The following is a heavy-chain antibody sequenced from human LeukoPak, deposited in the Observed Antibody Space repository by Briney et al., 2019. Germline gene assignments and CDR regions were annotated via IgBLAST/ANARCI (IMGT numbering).Heavy chain of an antibody. Sequence: ASVKVSCKASGYTFTSYYMHWVRQAPGQGLEWMGIINPSGGSTSYAQKFQGRVTMTRDTSTSTVYMELRSLRSGDTAVYYCAREGLRSIAARRGTRDYMDVWGKGTTVIVSS. V-gene: IGHV1-46*01. CDR2: INPSGGST. CDR3: AREGLRSIAARRGTRDYMDV. CDR1: GYTFTSYY. J-gene: IGHJ6*03. D-gene: IGHD6-6*01.